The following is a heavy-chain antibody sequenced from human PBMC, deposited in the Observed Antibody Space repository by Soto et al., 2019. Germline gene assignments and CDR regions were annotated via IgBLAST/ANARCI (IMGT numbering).Heavy chain of an antibody. D-gene: IGHD3-10*01. Sequence: QVQLVQYGAEVKKPGASVKVSCKASGYTFTSYGISWVRQAPGQGLEWMGWISAYNGNTNYAQKLQGRVTMTPDTYTSTADMELRSLRSDDTAGYYCAREGYYYGWGRGVHEDCWGQGTLVTVSS. J-gene: IGHJ4*02. CDR3: AREGYYYGWGRGVHEDC. CDR1: GYTFTSYG. CDR2: ISAYNGNT. V-gene: IGHV1-18*01.